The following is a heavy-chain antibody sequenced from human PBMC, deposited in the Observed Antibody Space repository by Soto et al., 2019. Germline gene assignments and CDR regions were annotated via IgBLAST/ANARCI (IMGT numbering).Heavy chain of an antibody. J-gene: IGHJ4*02. D-gene: IGHD5-12*01. V-gene: IGHV3-30-3*01. CDR1: GFIISGYA. CDR3: ARGGGYDFFDY. CDR2: ISYDGTYK. Sequence: QVQLVESGGGVVQPGRSLRLSCAASGFIISGYAMHWVRQAPGKGLEWVALISYDGTYKYYADSVKGRFTMSRDKSKNTLYLQMNSLRAEDTAVFYCARGGGYDFFDYWDQGTLVTVSS.